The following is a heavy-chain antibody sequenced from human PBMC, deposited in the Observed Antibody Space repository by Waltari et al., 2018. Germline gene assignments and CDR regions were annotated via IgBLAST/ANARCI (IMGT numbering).Heavy chain of an antibody. CDR2: IYYSGST. V-gene: IGHV4-39*07. D-gene: IGHD1-26*01. Sequence: QLQLQESGPGLVKPSETLSLTCTVSGGSISSSSYYWGWIRQPPGKGLEWIGSIYYSGSTYYNPSLKRRVTISGDTSKNQFSLKLSSVTAADTAVYYCTGGVVGATSGAFDIWGQGTMVTVSS. CDR1: GGSISSSSYY. J-gene: IGHJ3*02. CDR3: TGGVVGATSGAFDI.